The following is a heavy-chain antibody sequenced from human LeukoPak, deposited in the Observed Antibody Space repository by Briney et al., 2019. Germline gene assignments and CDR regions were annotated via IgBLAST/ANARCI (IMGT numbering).Heavy chain of an antibody. CDR1: GYTFTSNY. J-gene: IGHJ4*02. V-gene: IGHV1-69*04. Sequence: SVKVSCKASGYTFTSNYMHWVRQAPGQGLEWMGRIIPILGIANYAQKFQGRVTITADKSTSTAYMELSSLRSEDTAVYYCARDIDYWGQGTLVTVSS. CDR2: IIPILGIA. CDR3: ARDIDY.